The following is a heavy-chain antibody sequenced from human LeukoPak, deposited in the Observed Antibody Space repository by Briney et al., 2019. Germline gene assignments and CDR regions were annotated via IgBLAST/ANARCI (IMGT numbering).Heavy chain of an antibody. J-gene: IGHJ3*02. CDR2: MNPNSGNT. V-gene: IGHV1-8*03. Sequence: GSVKVSCKASGYTFTSYDINWVRQATGQGLEWMGWMNPNSGNTGYAQKFQGRVTITRNTSISTAYMELSSLRSEDTAVYYCARLTGTEGAFDIWGQGTMVTVSS. CDR3: ARLTGTEGAFDI. CDR1: GYTFTSYD. D-gene: IGHD1/OR15-1a*01.